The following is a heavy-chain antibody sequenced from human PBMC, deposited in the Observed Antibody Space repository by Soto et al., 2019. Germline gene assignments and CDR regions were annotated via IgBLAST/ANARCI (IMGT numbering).Heavy chain of an antibody. CDR3: ARVGYSYGLSESASPDYYYYGMDF. J-gene: IGHJ6*02. Sequence: SETLSLTCAVSGGSISSSNWWSWVRQPPGKGLEWVGEIYHSGSTNYNPSFKSRVTISVDKSKNQFSLKLSSVTAADTAVYYCARVGYSYGLSESASPDYYYYGMDFWGQGTTVTVSS. V-gene: IGHV4-4*02. CDR1: GGSISSSNW. D-gene: IGHD5-18*01. CDR2: IYHSGST.